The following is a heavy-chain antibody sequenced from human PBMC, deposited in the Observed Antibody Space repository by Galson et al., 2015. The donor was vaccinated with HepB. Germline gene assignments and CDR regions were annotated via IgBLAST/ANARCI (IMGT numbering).Heavy chain of an antibody. CDR2: GWVHGNDK. J-gene: IGHJ3*01. Sequence: SLRLSCAASGFTFSNYGMHWPRPAPGKGLEWVAAGWVHGNDKYYADSVKVRFTISRDNSKNTLSLEMNFLSADEDTALYYCARAGGSAWYLLDVWGQGTMVTVSS. CDR3: ARAGGSAWYLLDV. CDR1: GFTFSNYG. D-gene: IGHD6-19*01. V-gene: IGHV3-33*01.